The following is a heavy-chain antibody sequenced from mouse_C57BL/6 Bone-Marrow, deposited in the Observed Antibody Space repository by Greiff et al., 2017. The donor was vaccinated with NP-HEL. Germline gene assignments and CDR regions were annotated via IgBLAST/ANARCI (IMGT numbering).Heavy chain of an antibody. CDR1: GYTFTDYY. CDR3: ARRGWLRRRGAMDY. V-gene: IGHV1-75*01. Sequence: QVHVKQSGPELVKPGASVKISCKASGYTFTDYYINWVKQRPGQGLEWIGWIFPGSGSTYYNEKFKGKATLTVDKSSSTAYMLLSSLTSEDSAVYFCARRGWLRRRGAMDYWGQGTSVTVSS. D-gene: IGHD2-2*01. J-gene: IGHJ4*01. CDR2: IFPGSGST.